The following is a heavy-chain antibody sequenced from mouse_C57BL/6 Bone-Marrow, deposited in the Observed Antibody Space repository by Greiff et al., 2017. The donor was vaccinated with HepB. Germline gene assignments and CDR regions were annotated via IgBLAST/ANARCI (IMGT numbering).Heavy chain of an antibody. J-gene: IGHJ3*01. V-gene: IGHV1-47*01. CDR2: FHPYNDDT. CDR1: GYTFTTYP. Sequence: QVHVKQSGAELVKPGASVKMSCKASGYTFTTYPIEWMKQNHGKSLEWIGNFHPYNDDTKYNEKFKGKATLTVEKSSSTVYLELSRLTSDDSAVYYCARDHYGSSVPFAYWGQGTLVTVSA. D-gene: IGHD1-1*01. CDR3: ARDHYGSSVPFAY.